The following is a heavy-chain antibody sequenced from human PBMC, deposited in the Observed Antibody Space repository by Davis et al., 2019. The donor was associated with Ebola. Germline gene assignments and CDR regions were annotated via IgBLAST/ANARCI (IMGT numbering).Heavy chain of an antibody. Sequence: PGGSLRLSCAASGSSFHTYTINWFRQAPGRGLDSLAVISTDGSTTFYADSVKGRFTISRDNSKNTLSLQMNSLDTEDTAVYYCAGAVAGTEDFQYWGQGTLVTVSS. CDR3: AGAVAGTEDFQY. CDR2: ISTDGSTT. CDR1: GSSFHTYT. J-gene: IGHJ4*02. V-gene: IGHV3-30*04. D-gene: IGHD6-19*01.